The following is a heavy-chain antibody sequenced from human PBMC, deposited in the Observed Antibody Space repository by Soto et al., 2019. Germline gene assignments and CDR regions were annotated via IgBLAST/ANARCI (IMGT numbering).Heavy chain of an antibody. CDR1: GGAISSYY. D-gene: IGHD1-7*01. J-gene: IGHJ5*02. Sequence: AETLSLTCTVSGGAISSYYWSCIRQPAGKGLEWIGRIYTSGSTNYNPSLKSRVTMSVDTSKNQFSLKLSSVTAADTAVYYCARENFNWNYDWFDPWGQGTLVTVSS. CDR2: IYTSGST. CDR3: ARENFNWNYDWFDP. V-gene: IGHV4-4*07.